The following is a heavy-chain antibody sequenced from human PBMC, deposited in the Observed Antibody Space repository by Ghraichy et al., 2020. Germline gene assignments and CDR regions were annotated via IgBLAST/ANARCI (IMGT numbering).Heavy chain of an antibody. Sequence: GSLRLSCAASGFTFDDYAMHWVRQAPGKGLEWVSLISWDGGSTYYADSVKGRFTISRDNSKNSLYLQMNSLRAEDTALYYCAKDKSGGSPPCFDYWGQGTLVTVSS. CDR3: AKDKSGGSPPCFDY. V-gene: IGHV3-43D*04. CDR2: ISWDGGST. CDR1: GFTFDDYA. D-gene: IGHD1-26*01. J-gene: IGHJ4*02.